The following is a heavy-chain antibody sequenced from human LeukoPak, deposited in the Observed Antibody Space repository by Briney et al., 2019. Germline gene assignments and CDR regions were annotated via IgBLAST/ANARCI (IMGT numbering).Heavy chain of an antibody. Sequence: ASVTVSCKASGYTFTSYYMHWVRQAPGQELEWMGIINPSGGSTSYAQKFQGRVTMTRDTSTSTVYMELSSLRSEDTAVYYCARDGRYFDWIDAFDIWGQGTMVTVSS. J-gene: IGHJ3*02. CDR2: INPSGGST. D-gene: IGHD3-9*01. CDR1: GYTFTSYY. V-gene: IGHV1-46*01. CDR3: ARDGRYFDWIDAFDI.